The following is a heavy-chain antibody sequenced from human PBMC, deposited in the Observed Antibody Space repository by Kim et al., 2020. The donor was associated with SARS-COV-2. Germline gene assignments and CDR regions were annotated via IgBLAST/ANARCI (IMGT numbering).Heavy chain of an antibody. V-gene: IGHV3-11*01. J-gene: IGHJ4*02. CDR1: GFIFSDSY. CDR3: TRDPRLLDY. Sequence: GGSLRLSCVASGFIFSDSYMSWFRQAPGKGLECVSYIRGSGDVIVYADSVKGRFTISRDNARNSLYLQMDSLRADDTAVYYCTRDPRLLDYWGQGTLVTV. CDR2: IRGSGDVI.